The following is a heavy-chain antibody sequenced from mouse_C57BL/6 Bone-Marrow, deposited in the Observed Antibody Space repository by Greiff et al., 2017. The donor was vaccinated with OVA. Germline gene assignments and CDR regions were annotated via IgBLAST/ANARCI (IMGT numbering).Heavy chain of an antibody. Sequence: EVKLLESGGGLVQPKGSLKLSCAASGFSFNSYAMHWVRQAPGKGLEWVARIRSKSNNYATSYADSVLDRFTISRDDSESMLYLQMINLKTEDTAMEYCVRLGAVVATCSLDYWGKGTSVTVSS. D-gene: IGHD1-1*01. CDR2: IRSKSNNYAT. CDR1: GFSFNSYA. J-gene: IGHJ4*01. CDR3: VRLGAVVATCSLDY. V-gene: IGHV10-1*01.